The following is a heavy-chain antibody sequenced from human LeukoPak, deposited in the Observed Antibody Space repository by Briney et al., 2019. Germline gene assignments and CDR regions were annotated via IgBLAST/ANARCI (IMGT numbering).Heavy chain of an antibody. CDR3: ARLYYDFWSGYHLDYYYYMDV. Sequence: GGSLRLSCAASGFTFSDYYMSWIRQAPGKGLEWVSYISSSGSTIYYADSVKGRFTIYRDNAKNSLYLQMNSLRAEDTAVYYCARLYYDFWSGYHLDYYYYMDVWGKGTMVTVSS. CDR2: ISSSGSTI. CDR1: GFTFSDYY. D-gene: IGHD3-3*01. J-gene: IGHJ6*03. V-gene: IGHV3-11*04.